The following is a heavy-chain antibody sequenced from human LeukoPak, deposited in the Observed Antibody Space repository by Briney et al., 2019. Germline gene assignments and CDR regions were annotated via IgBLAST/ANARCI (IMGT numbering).Heavy chain of an antibody. V-gene: IGHV1-2*02. J-gene: IGHJ6*03. Sequence: GASVKVSCKASGYTFTGYYMHWVRQAPGRGLEWMGWINPNSGGTNYAQKFQGRVTMTRDTSISTAYMELSRLRSDDTAVYYCARALVYYYYYMDVWGKGTTVTVSS. CDR2: INPNSGGT. CDR1: GYTFTGYY. D-gene: IGHD6-6*01. CDR3: ARALVYYYYYMDV.